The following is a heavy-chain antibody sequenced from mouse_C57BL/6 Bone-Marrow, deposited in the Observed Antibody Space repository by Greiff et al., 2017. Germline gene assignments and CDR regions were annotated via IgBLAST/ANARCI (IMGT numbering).Heavy chain of an antibody. V-gene: IGHV1-81*01. CDR2: IYPRSGST. Sequence: QVQLQQSGAELARPGASVKLSCKASGYTFTSYGISWVKQRTGQGLEWIGEIYPRSGSTYYNEKFKGKATLTADKSSSTAYMELRSLTSEDAAVYVCSRDRVYYFDYWGQGTTLTVSS. J-gene: IGHJ2*01. CDR3: SRDRVYYFDY. CDR1: GYTFTSYG. D-gene: IGHD3-2*01.